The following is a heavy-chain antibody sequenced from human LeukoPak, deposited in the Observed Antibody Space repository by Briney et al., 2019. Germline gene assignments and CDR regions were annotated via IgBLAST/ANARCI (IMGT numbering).Heavy chain of an antibody. V-gene: IGHV4-59*01. D-gene: IGHD2-2*02. CDR1: GGSISSYY. CDR3: ARLDDYTVGAFDI. J-gene: IGHJ3*02. CDR2: IYYSGNT. Sequence: LETLSLTCTVSGGSISSYYWSWIRQSPGKGLEWIGYIYYSGNTKYSPSLKSRVTISVDTSKNQFSLKLSSVTAADTAVYYCARLDDYTVGAFDIWGQGTMVTVSS.